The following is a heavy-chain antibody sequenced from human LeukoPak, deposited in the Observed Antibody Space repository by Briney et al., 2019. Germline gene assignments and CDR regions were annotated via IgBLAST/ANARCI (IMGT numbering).Heavy chain of an antibody. J-gene: IGHJ6*03. V-gene: IGHV1-69*06. Sequence: ASVKVSCKASGGTFSSYAISWVRQAPGQGLEWMGGIIPIFGTANYAQKFQGRVTITADKSTSTAYMELSSLRAEDTAVYYCARGPILITGTTPYYMDVWGKGTTVTISS. D-gene: IGHD1-20*01. CDR3: ARGPILITGTTPYYMDV. CDR2: IIPIFGTA. CDR1: GGTFSSYA.